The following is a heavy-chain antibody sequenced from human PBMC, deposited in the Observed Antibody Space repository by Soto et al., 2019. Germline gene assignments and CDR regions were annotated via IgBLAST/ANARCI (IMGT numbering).Heavy chain of an antibody. D-gene: IGHD2-15*01. V-gene: IGHV1-3*01. CDR2: INVGNGNT. CDR3: AREGAHYTPLDN. J-gene: IGHJ4*02. CDR1: GYTFTDYA. Sequence: ASVKVSCKASGYTFTDYAIHWVRQAPGQGLEWMGWINVGNGNTGYSRKFQGRVTNVRDMSASTAYIEVTSLTSEDTAIYYCAREGAHYTPLDNWGQGTLVTVSS.